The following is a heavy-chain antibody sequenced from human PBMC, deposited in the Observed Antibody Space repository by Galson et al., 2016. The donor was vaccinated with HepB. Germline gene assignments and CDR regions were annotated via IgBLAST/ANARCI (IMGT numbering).Heavy chain of an antibody. V-gene: IGHV3-64D*06. CDR1: GFTFNHYA. D-gene: IGHD2-2*01. Sequence: SLRLSCAASGFTFNHYAMHWVRQAPGKGLEYVSTVSSDGVDTCYADSVKGRFTISRDNSKNTLYLQMSSMRLEDTALYYCVKDRGCTSCRYDYWGQGALVTVSS. CDR3: VKDRGCTSCRYDY. J-gene: IGHJ4*02. CDR2: VSSDGVDT.